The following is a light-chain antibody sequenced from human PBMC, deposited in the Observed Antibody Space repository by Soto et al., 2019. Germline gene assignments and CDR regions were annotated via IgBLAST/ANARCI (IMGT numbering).Light chain of an antibody. CDR3: QQYNTYWT. CDR1: ESIDSG. V-gene: IGKV1-5*01. J-gene: IGKJ1*01. Sequence: DIQMTQSPSTLCASVGDRVTLTCRASESIDSGLAWHQQKPGKAPKLLIYDASSLESGVPSRFSGSGSGTEFTLTISSLQPDDFAAYYCQQYNTYWTFGQGTKVDIK. CDR2: DAS.